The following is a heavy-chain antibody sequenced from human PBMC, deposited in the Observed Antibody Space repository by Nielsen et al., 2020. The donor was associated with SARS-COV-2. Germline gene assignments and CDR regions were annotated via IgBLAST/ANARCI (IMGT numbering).Heavy chain of an antibody. CDR3: AKDLGPDAGYTVFNDYFDN. CDR1: GFTFSFYD. V-gene: IGHV3-33*06. Sequence: GESLKISCAASGFTFSFYDIHWVRQDPGEGLERVAVMWADGATEHYAESVKGRFTVSRDASKNTVYLQMNSLRAADSAVYYCAKDLGPDAGYTVFNDYFDNWGQGTLVTVSS. CDR2: MWADGATE. D-gene: IGHD5/OR15-5a*01. J-gene: IGHJ4*02.